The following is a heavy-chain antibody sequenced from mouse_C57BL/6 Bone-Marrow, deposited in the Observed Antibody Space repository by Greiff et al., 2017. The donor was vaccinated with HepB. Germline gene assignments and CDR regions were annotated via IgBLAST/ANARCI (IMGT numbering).Heavy chain of an antibody. CDR1: GYTFTSYW. D-gene: IGHD2-4*01. Sequence: QVQLQQSGAELVKPGASVKLSCKASGYTFTSYWMHWVKQRPGQGLEWIGMIHPNSGSTNYNEKFKSKATLTVDKSSSTAYMQLSSLTSEDSAVYYCARRGNRLRRAFDYWGQGTTRTVSS. V-gene: IGHV1-64*01. J-gene: IGHJ2*01. CDR2: IHPNSGST. CDR3: ARRGNRLRRAFDY.